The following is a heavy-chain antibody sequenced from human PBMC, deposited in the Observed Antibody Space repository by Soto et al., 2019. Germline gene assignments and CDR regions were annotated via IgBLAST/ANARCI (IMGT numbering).Heavy chain of an antibody. CDR2: ISYDGNNK. J-gene: IGHJ6*02. D-gene: IGHD3-22*01. CDR3: AKGGSGNYLTYYYYYGMDV. Sequence: GGSLRLSCEASGFTFRNNGMHWVRQVPGKGLEWVAVISYDGNNKYYADSVKGRFTISRDNSKNTVYLQMNNLRAEDTAMYYCAKGGSGNYLTYYYYYGMDVWGQGTTVTVSS. V-gene: IGHV3-30*18. CDR1: GFTFRNNG.